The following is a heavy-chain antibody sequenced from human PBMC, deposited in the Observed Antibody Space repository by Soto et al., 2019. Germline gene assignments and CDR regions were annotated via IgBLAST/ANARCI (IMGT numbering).Heavy chain of an antibody. CDR2: IFYSGST. CDR3: ASNSRQYYDFWSGYYPKPYYYYGMDV. D-gene: IGHD3-3*01. J-gene: IGHJ6*02. CDR1: GGSISSGGYY. Sequence: PSETLSLTCTVSGGSISSGGYYWSWIRQHPGKGLEWIGYIFYSGSTYYNPSLKSRVTISVDTSKNQFSLKLSSVTAADTAVYYCASNSRQYYDFWSGYYPKPYYYYGMDVWGQGTTVTVSS. V-gene: IGHV4-31*03.